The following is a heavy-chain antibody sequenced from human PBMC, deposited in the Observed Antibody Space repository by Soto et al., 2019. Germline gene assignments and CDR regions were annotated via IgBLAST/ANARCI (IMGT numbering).Heavy chain of an antibody. CDR2: IIPIFGTA. D-gene: IGHD2-2*02. CDR1: GGTFSSYA. V-gene: IGHV1-69*01. J-gene: IGHJ6*02. Sequence: QVQLVQSGAEVKKPGSSVKVSCKAPGGTFSSYAISWVRQAPGQGLEWMGGIIPIFGTANYAQKFQGRVTITADESTSTAYMELSSLRSEDTAVYYCARTVVVPAAIANYYYGMDVWGQGTTVTVSS. CDR3: ARTVVVPAAIANYYYGMDV.